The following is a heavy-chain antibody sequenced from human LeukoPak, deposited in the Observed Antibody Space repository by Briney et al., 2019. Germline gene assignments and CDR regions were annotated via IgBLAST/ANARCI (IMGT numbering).Heavy chain of an antibody. D-gene: IGHD5-24*01. CDR2: INGNSGGT. V-gene: IGHV1-2*02. Sequence: ASVKVSCKASGYMFTAYYMHWVRQAPGQGPEWMGWINGNSGGTNYAQKFRGRVTMTRDTSITTAYMEVSGLRSDDTAVYFCARGEIDGPDFDQWGQGTLVTVSS. CDR3: ARGEIDGPDFDQ. CDR1: GYMFTAYY. J-gene: IGHJ4*02.